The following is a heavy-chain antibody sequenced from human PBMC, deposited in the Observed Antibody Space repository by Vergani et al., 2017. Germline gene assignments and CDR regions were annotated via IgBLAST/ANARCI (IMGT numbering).Heavy chain of an antibody. V-gene: IGHV5-51*01. CDR2: IHPADSDT. J-gene: IGHJ4*02. CDR3: ARLYGRDSSGSKYFDY. Sequence: EVQLVQSGAEVKKPGESLKISCQISGYSFTNYWIGWVRQMPGKGLEWMGIIHPADSDTRYSPYFQGQVTISVDKSISTAYLQRSSLRASYSAMYYCARLYGRDSSGSKYFDYWGQGTLVTVSS. D-gene: IGHD3-22*01. CDR1: GYSFTNYW.